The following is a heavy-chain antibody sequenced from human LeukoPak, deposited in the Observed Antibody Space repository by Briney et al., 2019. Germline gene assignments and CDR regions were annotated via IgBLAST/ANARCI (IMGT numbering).Heavy chain of an antibody. J-gene: IGHJ6*02. D-gene: IGHD2-8*01. Sequence: GGSLRLSCAASGFTFSSYAMSWVRQAPGKGLEWVSAISGSGGSTYYADSVKGRFTISRDNAKNSLYLQMNSLRAEDTAVYYCARDNDGMDVWGQGTTVTVSS. CDR2: ISGSGGST. V-gene: IGHV3-23*01. CDR3: ARDNDGMDV. CDR1: GFTFSSYA.